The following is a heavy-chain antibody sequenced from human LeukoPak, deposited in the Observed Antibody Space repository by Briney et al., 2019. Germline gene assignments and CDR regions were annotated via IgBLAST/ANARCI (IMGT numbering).Heavy chain of an antibody. CDR3: ARVGYCSGGSCYEDGIGL. D-gene: IGHD2-15*01. V-gene: IGHV4-59*08. CDR2: IYYSGST. Sequence: SSETLSLTCTVSGGSISSYYWSWIRQPPGKGLEWIGYIYYSGSTNYNPSLKSRVTISVDTSKNQFSLKLSSVTAADTAVYYCARVGYCSGGSCYEDGIGLWGQGALVTVSS. CDR1: GGSISSYY. J-gene: IGHJ4*02.